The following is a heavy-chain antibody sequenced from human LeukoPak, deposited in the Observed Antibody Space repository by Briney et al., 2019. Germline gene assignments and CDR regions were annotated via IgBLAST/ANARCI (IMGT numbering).Heavy chain of an antibody. CDR2: ITGTIIST. Sequence: GGSLRLSCAASGFTFSSYAMSWVRQAPGKGLEWVSAITGTIISTYYVDSVRGRFTISRDNSKNTLYLQMDSLRAEDTATYYCARGITVFGTLDYWGQGTLVTVSS. V-gene: IGHV3-23*05. CDR3: ARGITVFGTLDY. D-gene: IGHD3-3*01. J-gene: IGHJ4*02. CDR1: GFTFSSYA.